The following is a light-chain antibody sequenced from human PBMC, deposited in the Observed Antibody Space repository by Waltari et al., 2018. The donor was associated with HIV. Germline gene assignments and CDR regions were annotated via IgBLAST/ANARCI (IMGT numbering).Light chain of an antibody. Sequence: QSARTQHASVSGSPGQSITLYCTGTSSDIGSYNVVSWYQQHPNIAANRLCYEVSTRPSWVCARFSSSYPGNTAALTISGLQADDAADSYCCSYAASSSTPMVFGAGTKVIVL. V-gene: IGLV2-23*02. J-gene: IGLJ1*01. CDR3: CSYAASSSTPMV. CDR2: EVS. CDR1: SSDIGSYNV.